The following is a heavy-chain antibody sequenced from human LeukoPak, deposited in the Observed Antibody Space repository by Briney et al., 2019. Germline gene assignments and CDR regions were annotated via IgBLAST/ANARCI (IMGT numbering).Heavy chain of an antibody. Sequence: SETLSLTCTVSGGSISSSSYYWGWIRQPPGKGLEGIGSIYYSGSTYYNPSLKSRVTISVDTSKNQFSLKLSSVTAADTAVYYCARRGIPLFYGMDVWGQGTTVTVSS. V-gene: IGHV4-39*01. CDR3: ARRGIPLFYGMDV. CDR2: IYYSGST. CDR1: GGSISSSSYY. J-gene: IGHJ6*01. D-gene: IGHD6-13*01.